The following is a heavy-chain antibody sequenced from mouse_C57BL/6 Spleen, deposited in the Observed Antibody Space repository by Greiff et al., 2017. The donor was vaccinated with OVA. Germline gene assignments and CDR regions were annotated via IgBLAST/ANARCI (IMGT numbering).Heavy chain of an antibody. V-gene: IGHV2-5*01. Sequence: QVQLQQSGPGLVQPSQSLSITCTVSGFSLTSYGVHWVRQSPGKGLEWLGVIWRGGSTDYNAAFMSRLSITKDNSKSQVFFKMNSLQADDTAIYYGAKNMGTAQASFYAMDYWGQGTSVTVSS. CDR2: IWRGGST. CDR3: AKNMGTAQASFYAMDY. D-gene: IGHD3-2*02. CDR1: GFSLTSYG. J-gene: IGHJ4*01.